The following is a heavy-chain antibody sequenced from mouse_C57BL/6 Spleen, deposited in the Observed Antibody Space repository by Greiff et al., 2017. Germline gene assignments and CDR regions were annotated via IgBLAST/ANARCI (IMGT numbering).Heavy chain of an antibody. V-gene: IGHV1-50*01. CDR1: GYTFTSYW. J-gene: IGHJ4*01. Sequence: QVQLQQPGAELVKPGASVKLSCKASGYTFTSYWMQWVKQRPGQGLEWIGEIDPSDSYTNYNQKFKGKATLTVDTSSSTAYMQLSSLTSEDSAVYYCARKEVGGYAMDYWGQGTSVTVSS. CDR3: ARKEVGGYAMDY. CDR2: IDPSDSYT. D-gene: IGHD1-1*01.